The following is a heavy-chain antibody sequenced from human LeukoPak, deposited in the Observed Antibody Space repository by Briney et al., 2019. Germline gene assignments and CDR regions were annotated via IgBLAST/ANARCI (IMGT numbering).Heavy chain of an antibody. CDR3: ARLNSYCSGGSRCAPHYYYYYMDV. V-gene: IGHV4-39*01. J-gene: IGHJ6*03. CDR1: GGSISSSSYY. D-gene: IGHD2-15*01. CDR2: IYYSGST. Sequence: PSETLSLTCTVSGGSISSSSYYWGWIRQPPGKGLEWIGRIYYSGSTYYNPSLKSRVTISVDTSKNQFSLKLSSVTAADTAVYYCARLNSYCSGGSRCAPHYYYYYMDVWGKGTTVTISS.